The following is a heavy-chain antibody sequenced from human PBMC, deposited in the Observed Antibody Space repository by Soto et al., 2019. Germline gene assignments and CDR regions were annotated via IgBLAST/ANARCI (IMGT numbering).Heavy chain of an antibody. CDR2: ISAYNGNT. CDR1: GYTFTSYG. Sequence: QVQVVQSGAEVKKPGASVKVSCKASGYTFTSYGISWVRQAPGQGLEWMGWISAYNGNTNYAQKLQGRVTMTTDTSTSTAYMELRSLRSDDTAVYYCAREGYCSSTSCSARYGMDVWGQGTTVTVSS. D-gene: IGHD2-2*01. J-gene: IGHJ6*02. V-gene: IGHV1-18*04. CDR3: AREGYCSSTSCSARYGMDV.